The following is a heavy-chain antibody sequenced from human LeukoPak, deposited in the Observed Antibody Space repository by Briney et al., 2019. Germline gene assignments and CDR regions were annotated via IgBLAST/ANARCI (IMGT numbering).Heavy chain of an antibody. CDR3: AKEGSGGWYEYYFDY. Sequence: GRSLRLSCAASGFTFSSYGMHWVRQAPGKGLEWVAVISYDGRNKYYADSVKGRFTISRDNSKNTLYLQMNSLRAEDTAVYYCAKEGSGGWYEYYFDYWGQGTLVTVSS. V-gene: IGHV3-30*18. CDR1: GFTFSSYG. D-gene: IGHD6-19*01. J-gene: IGHJ4*02. CDR2: ISYDGRNK.